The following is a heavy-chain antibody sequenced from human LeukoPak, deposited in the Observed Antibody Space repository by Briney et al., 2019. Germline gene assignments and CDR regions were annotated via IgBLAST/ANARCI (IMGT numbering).Heavy chain of an antibody. CDR1: GFTLNSFW. CDR3: ARDGMVRGVIIWDAFDI. D-gene: IGHD3-10*01. Sequence: GGSLRLSCSASGFTLNSFWMHWVRQAPGKGLVWVSRISGDGRSTTHADSVMGRFTISRDNAKNTLYLQMNSLRDEDTAVYYCARDGMVRGVIIWDAFDIWGQGTMVTVSS. J-gene: IGHJ3*02. CDR2: ISGDGRST. V-gene: IGHV3-74*01.